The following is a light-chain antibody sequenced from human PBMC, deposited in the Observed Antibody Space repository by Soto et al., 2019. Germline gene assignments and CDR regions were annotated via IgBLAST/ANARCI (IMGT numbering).Light chain of an antibody. J-gene: IGLJ7*01. CDR1: SSDVGGYNY. V-gene: IGLV2-8*01. CDR2: EAS. Sequence: QSALTQPPSASGSPGQSVTISCIGTSSDVGGYNYVSWYQQHPGKAPKLMIYEASKRPSGVPDRFSGSKSGNTASLTVSGLQAEDEADYYCSSYAASNNLGVFGGGTQLTVL. CDR3: SSYAASNNLGV.